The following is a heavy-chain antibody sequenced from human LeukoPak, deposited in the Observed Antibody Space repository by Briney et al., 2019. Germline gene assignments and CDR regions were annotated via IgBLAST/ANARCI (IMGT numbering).Heavy chain of an antibody. CDR3: ASTGYSYGSTFDY. J-gene: IGHJ4*02. V-gene: IGHV3-7*01. Sequence: GGSLRLSCAASGFTFSSYWMSWVRQAPGKGLEWVANIKQDGSEKYYVDSVKGRFTISRDNAKNSLYLQMNSLRAEDTAVYYCASTGYSYGSTFDYWGQGTLVTVSS. CDR1: GFTFSSYW. CDR2: IKQDGSEK. D-gene: IGHD5-18*01.